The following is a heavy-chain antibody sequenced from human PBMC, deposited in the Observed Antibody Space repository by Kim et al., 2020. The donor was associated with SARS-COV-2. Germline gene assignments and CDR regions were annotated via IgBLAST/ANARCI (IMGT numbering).Heavy chain of an antibody. CDR1: GFIFSTYS. J-gene: IGHJ5*02. Sequence: GGSLRLSCAASGFIFSTYSMNWVRQAPGKGLEWLSYIGGTGKTIFYADSVKGRFTISRDNAKNSLYLQMNSLRAEDSAVYYCARPAYNGIYYAWGQGTLVTVSS. D-gene: IGHD1-26*01. CDR2: IGGTGKTI. V-gene: IGHV3-48*04. CDR3: ARPAYNGIYYA.